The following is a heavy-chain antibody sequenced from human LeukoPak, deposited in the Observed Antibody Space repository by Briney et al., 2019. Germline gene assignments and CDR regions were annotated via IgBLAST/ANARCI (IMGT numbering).Heavy chain of an antibody. J-gene: IGHJ6*02. D-gene: IGHD2-2*01. V-gene: IGHV3-7*01. CDR2: IKQDGSEK. Sequence: GGSLRLSCAASGFTFSSYWMSWVRQAPGKGLEWVANIKQDGSEKYYVDSVKGRFTIYRDNAKNSLYLQMNSLRAEDTAVYYCARDEIVVVPAAIEYYYYYYGMDVWGQGTTVTVSS. CDR3: ARDEIVVVPAAIEYYYYYYGMDV. CDR1: GFTFSSYW.